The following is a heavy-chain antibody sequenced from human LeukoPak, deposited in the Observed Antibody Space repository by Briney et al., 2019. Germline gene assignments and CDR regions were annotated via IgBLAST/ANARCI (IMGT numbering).Heavy chain of an antibody. CDR2: MYPSGSDA. CDR1: GYTFSNYW. D-gene: IGHD6-13*01. J-gene: IGHJ4*02. Sequence: GESLKISCKASGYTFSNYWIGWVRQMPGKGLEWMGIMYPSGSDARYSPSFQGQVTISADKSISTAYLQWSSLKASDTAIYYCARLGGAAAGLFPDYWGQGTLVTVSS. CDR3: ARLGGAAAGLFPDY. V-gene: IGHV5-51*01.